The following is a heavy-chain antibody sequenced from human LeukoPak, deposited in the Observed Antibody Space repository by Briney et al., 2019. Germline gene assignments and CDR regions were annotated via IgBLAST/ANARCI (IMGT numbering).Heavy chain of an antibody. J-gene: IGHJ4*01. CDR3: ARDSYCSGGSCYGDFDY. Sequence: PGGSLRLSSAASGVTFRTDSMNWVRQAPGKGLEWVSSISSSSSYIYYADSVKGRFTISRDNAKNSLYLQMNSLRAEDTVVYYCARDSYCSGGSCYGDFDYWGQGTLVTVSS. CDR1: GVTFRTDS. D-gene: IGHD2-15*01. V-gene: IGHV3-21*01. CDR2: ISSSSSYI.